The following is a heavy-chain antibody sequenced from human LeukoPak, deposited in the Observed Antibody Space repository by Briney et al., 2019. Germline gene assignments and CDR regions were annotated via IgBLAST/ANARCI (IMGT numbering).Heavy chain of an antibody. CDR3: ASANYDILTGRNWFDP. V-gene: IGHV4-31*03. CDR1: GGSISSGVYY. CDR2: IYYSGST. D-gene: IGHD3-9*01. J-gene: IGHJ5*02. Sequence: PSETLSLTCTVSGGSISSGVYYWSWIRQHPGKGLEWIGYIYYSGSTYYNPSLKSRVTISVDTSKNQFSLKLSPVTAADTAVYYCASANYDILTGRNWFDPWGQGTLVTVSS.